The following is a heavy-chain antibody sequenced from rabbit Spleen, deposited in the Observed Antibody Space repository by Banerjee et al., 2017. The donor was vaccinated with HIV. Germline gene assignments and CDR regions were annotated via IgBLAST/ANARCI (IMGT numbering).Heavy chain of an antibody. CDR1: GFSFSSNYY. CDR2: IYGDRSGSS. V-gene: IGHV1S40*01. CDR3: ALGSAARTVWCTGFYLNL. J-gene: IGHJ4*01. Sequence: QSLEESGGDLVKTEESLTLTCTASGFSFSSNYYMCWFRQAPGQGLEWIACIYGDRSGSSYYANCAKGRCNISITSSNTLTLEMATLKAADTAPYYGALGSAARTVWCTGFYLNLWGPGTLVTVS. D-gene: IGHD3-1*01.